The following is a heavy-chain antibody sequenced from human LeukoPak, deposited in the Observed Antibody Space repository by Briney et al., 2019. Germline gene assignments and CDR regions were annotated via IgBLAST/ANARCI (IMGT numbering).Heavy chain of an antibody. CDR2: IYYSGST. CDR1: GGSISSYY. V-gene: IGHV4-59*08. J-gene: IGHJ6*03. Sequence: SETLSLTCTVSGGSISSYYWSWIRRPPGKGLEWIGYIYYSGSTNYNPSLKSRVTISVDTSKNQFSLKLRSVTAADTAVYYCATTRGYSYGYGMDVWGKGTTVTVSS. D-gene: IGHD5-18*01. CDR3: ATTRGYSYGYGMDV.